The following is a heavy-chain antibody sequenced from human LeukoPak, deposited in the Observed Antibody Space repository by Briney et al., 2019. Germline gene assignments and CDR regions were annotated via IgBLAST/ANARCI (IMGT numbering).Heavy chain of an antibody. CDR1: GFTFSSYG. CDR2: IRYDGSNK. J-gene: IGHJ4*02. Sequence: GGSLRLSCAASGFTFSSYGVHWVRQAPGKGLEWVAFIRYDGSNKYYADSVKGRFTISRDNSKNTLYLQMNSLRAEDTAVYYCARDARIQLWLRNRVGFDYWGQGTLVTVSS. CDR3: ARDARIQLWLRNRVGFDY. V-gene: IGHV3-30*02. D-gene: IGHD5-18*01.